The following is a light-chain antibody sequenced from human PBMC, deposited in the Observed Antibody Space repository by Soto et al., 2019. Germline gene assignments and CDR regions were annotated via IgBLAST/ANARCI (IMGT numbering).Light chain of an antibody. CDR2: AAS. CDR1: QSISSY. Sequence: DIQMTQSPSSLSASVGDRVTITCRANQSISSYINWYQQKPGKAPKVLIFAASSLQSGVPSRFSGSESGTDFTLTISSLQPEDFATYYCQQSFSTPITFGQGTRLEIK. J-gene: IGKJ5*01. CDR3: QQSFSTPIT. V-gene: IGKV1-39*01.